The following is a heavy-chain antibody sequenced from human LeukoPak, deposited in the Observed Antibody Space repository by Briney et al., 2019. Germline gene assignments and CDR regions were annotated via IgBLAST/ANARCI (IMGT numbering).Heavy chain of an antibody. Sequence: SETLSLTCAVYGGSFSGYYWSWIRQPPGKGLEWIGEINHSGSTNYNPSLKSRVTISVDTSKNQFSLKLSSVTAADTAVYYCARVCITMMVADAFDIWGQGTMVTVSS. D-gene: IGHD3-22*01. CDR1: GGSFSGYY. J-gene: IGHJ3*02. V-gene: IGHV4-34*01. CDR3: ARVCITMMVADAFDI. CDR2: INHSGST.